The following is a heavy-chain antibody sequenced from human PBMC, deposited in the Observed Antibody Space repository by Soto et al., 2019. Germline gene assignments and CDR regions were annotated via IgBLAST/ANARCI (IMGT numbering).Heavy chain of an antibody. V-gene: IGHV3-73*02. D-gene: IGHD4-17*01. Sequence: EVQLVESGGGLVQPGGSLKLSCAASGFTFSDSAIHWVRQTSGKGLEWVGRIRSKANNYATVYAASLEGRFTISRDDAKTTAHQQMTSLKTEDTAVYYCTSPNDGDSSTFDYWGQGTLVIVSS. CDR2: IRSKANNYAT. J-gene: IGHJ4*02. CDR3: TSPNDGDSSTFDY. CDR1: GFTFSDSA.